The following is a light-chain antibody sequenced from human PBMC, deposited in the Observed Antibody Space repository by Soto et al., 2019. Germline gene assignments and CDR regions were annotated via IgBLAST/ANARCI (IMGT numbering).Light chain of an antibody. CDR3: QKYTTAPWT. CDR1: QGIGNY. Sequence: DIQMTQSPSSLSASVGDRVTITCRASQGIGNYLAWYQQKPGKVPKLLIYAASTLHSGVPSRFSGSGSGTDFTLTISSLQPEDVATYYCQKYTTAPWTFGQGTKVEIK. J-gene: IGKJ1*01. CDR2: AAS. V-gene: IGKV1-27*01.